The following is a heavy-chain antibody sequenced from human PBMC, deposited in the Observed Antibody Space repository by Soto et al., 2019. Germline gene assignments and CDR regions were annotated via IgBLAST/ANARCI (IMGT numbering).Heavy chain of an antibody. D-gene: IGHD6-13*01. J-gene: IGHJ4*02. CDR3: ARGSSRFDD. V-gene: IGHV3-7*03. CDR1: EFTFSSYW. Sequence: GGSLRLSGAASEFTFSSYWMSWGRQAPGKGLEWVANIKEDGIEKYYVDSVKGRFTISRDNFKNSLYLQMNSLRAEDTAVYYCARGSSRFDDCGQGTLVTVSS. CDR2: IKEDGIEK.